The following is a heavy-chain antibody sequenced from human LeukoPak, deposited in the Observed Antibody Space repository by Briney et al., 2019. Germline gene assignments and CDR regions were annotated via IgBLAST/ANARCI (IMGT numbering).Heavy chain of an antibody. CDR1: GYTFTVHY. CDR3: ARDENWGPDY. V-gene: IGHV1-2*02. J-gene: IGHJ4*02. CDR2: IHAGTGDT. Sequence: ASVTVSCTASGYTFTVHYMHWVRQAPGQGLEWMGWIHAGTGDTNYAQKFQGRFTMTRDTSINTLYMELNRLTSDDTAVYFCARDENWGPDYWGQGTLVTVSS. D-gene: IGHD7-27*01.